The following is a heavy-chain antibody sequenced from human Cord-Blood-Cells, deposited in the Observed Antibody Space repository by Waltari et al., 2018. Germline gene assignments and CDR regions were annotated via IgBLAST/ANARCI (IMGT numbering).Heavy chain of an antibody. Sequence: QVQLQESGPGLVKPSETLSLTCTVSGGSLSSYSWSWIRQPPGKGLEWIGYIYYSGSTNYNPSLKSRVTISVDTSKNQFSLKLSSVTAADTAVYYCARHPPGGSYYFDYWGQGTLVTVSS. CDR1: GGSLSSYS. CDR2: IYYSGST. J-gene: IGHJ4*02. V-gene: IGHV4-59*08. CDR3: ARHPPGGSYYFDY. D-gene: IGHD1-26*01.